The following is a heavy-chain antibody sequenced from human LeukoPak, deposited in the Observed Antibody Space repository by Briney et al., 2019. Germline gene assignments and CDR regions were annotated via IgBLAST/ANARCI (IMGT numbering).Heavy chain of an antibody. CDR2: ISGSGGST. Sequence: GGSLRLSCAASGFTFSSYAMSWVRQAPGKGLEWVSAISGSGGSTYYADSVKGRFTISRDNSKNTLYLQMNSLRAEDTAVYYCAKGIIGSCSSGSLVFDYWGQGTLVTVSS. J-gene: IGHJ4*02. CDR3: AKGIIGSCSSGSLVFDY. V-gene: IGHV3-23*01. D-gene: IGHD6-19*01. CDR1: GFTFSSYA.